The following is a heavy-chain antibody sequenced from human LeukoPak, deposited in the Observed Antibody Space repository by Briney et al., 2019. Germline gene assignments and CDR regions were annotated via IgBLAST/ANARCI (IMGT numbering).Heavy chain of an antibody. J-gene: IGHJ4*02. D-gene: IGHD3-22*01. V-gene: IGHV3-74*01. CDR1: GFSFSSHR. CDR3: VRDLWNYYDSSGYYYEDY. CDR2: INSDGSIT. Sequence: GSLRLSCAASGFSFSSHRMHWVRQAPGKGLVWVSRINSDGSITSNADSVKGRFTISRDNAKNTLFLQMNSLRAEDTAVYYCVRDLWNYYDSSGYYYEDYWGQGTLVTVSS.